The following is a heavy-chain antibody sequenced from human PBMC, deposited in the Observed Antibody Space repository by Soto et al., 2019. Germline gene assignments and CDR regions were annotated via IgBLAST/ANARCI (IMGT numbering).Heavy chain of an antibody. CDR3: ARAVIAAAGNVGYFDY. D-gene: IGHD6-25*01. Sequence: SETLSLTCTVSGGSISSGDYYWSWIRQPPGKGLEWIGYIYYSGSTYYNPSLKSRVTISVDTSKNQFSLKLSSVTAADTAVYYCARAVIAAAGNVGYFDYWGQGTLVTVSS. J-gene: IGHJ4*02. V-gene: IGHV4-30-4*01. CDR2: IYYSGST. CDR1: GGSISSGDYY.